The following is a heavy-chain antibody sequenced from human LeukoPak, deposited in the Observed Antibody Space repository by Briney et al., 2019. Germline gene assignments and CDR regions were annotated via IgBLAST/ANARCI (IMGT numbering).Heavy chain of an antibody. V-gene: IGHV4-34*01. CDR2: INHSGST. CDR1: GGSFSGYY. CDR3: ARAMYYYDTHAFDI. D-gene: IGHD3-22*01. J-gene: IGHJ3*02. Sequence: PSETLSLTCAVYGGSFSGYYWSWIRQPPGKGLEWIGEINHSGSTSYNPSLKSRVTISVDTSKNQFSLKLSSVTAADTAVYYCARAMYYYDTHAFDIWGQGTMVTVSS.